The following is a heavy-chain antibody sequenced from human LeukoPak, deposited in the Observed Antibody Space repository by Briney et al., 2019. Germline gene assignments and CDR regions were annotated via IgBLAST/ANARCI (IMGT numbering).Heavy chain of an antibody. V-gene: IGHV5-51*01. J-gene: IGHJ5*02. CDR1: GYSFTSYW. Sequence: LGEPLKISCKGSGYSFTSYWIGWVRQLPGKGLEWMGMIDPGDADTRYSPCFQGQVTISADKSIGTASLQWSSLKASDTAMYYCARHGPRIPNWFDPWGQGALVTVSS. CDR3: ARHGPRIPNWFDP. CDR2: IDPGDADT. D-gene: IGHD2-21*01.